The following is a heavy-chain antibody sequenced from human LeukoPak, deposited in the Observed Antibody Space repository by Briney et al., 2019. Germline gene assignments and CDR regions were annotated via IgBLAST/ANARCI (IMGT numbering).Heavy chain of an antibody. D-gene: IGHD1-26*01. CDR2: INSDGSST. Sequence: GGSLRLSCAAPGFTFSSYWMHWVRQAPGKGLVWVSRINSDGSSTSYADSVKGRFTISRDNAKNTLYLQMNSLRAEDTAVYYCARDEYRGPNAFDIWGQGTMVTVSS. J-gene: IGHJ3*02. CDR1: GFTFSSYW. V-gene: IGHV3-74*01. CDR3: ARDEYRGPNAFDI.